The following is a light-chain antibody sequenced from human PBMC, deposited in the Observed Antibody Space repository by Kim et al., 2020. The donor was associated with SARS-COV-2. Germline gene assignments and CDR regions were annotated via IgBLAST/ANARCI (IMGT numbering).Light chain of an antibody. CDR2: GKN. V-gene: IGLV3-19*01. CDR3: NSRDSSGNHRNVV. Sequence: GQTVRIKCQGDSLRSYYASWYKQKPGQAPVLVIYGKNNRPSGIPDRFSGSSSGNTASLTITGAQAEDEADYYCNSRDSSGNHRNVVFGGGTQLTVL. CDR1: SLRSYY. J-gene: IGLJ2*01.